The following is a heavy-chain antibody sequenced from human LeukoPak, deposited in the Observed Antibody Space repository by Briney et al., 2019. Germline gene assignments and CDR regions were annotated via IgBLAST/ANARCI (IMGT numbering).Heavy chain of an antibody. CDR2: INHSGST. V-gene: IGHV4-34*01. Sequence: NPSETLSLTCAVYGGSFSGYYWSWIRQPPGKGLEWIGEINHSGSTNYNPSLKSRVTISVDTSKNQFSLKLSSVTAADTAVYYCARGRFRYSYGYRDVGFDYWGQGTLVTVSS. CDR3: ARGRFRYSYGYRDVGFDY. J-gene: IGHJ4*02. D-gene: IGHD5-18*01. CDR1: GGSFSGYY.